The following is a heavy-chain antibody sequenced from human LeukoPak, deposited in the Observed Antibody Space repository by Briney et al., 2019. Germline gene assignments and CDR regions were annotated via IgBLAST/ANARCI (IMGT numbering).Heavy chain of an antibody. CDR2: INHSGST. Sequence: SETLSLTCTVSGGSISSSSYYWGWIRQPPGKGLEWIGEINHSGSTNYNPSLKSRVTISVDTSKNQFSLKLSSVTAADTAVYYCARARIVAXWYXDYXXXGTLVTVXS. D-gene: IGHD5-12*01. J-gene: IGHJ4*02. CDR1: GGSISSSSYY. V-gene: IGHV4-39*07. CDR3: ARARIVAXWYXDY.